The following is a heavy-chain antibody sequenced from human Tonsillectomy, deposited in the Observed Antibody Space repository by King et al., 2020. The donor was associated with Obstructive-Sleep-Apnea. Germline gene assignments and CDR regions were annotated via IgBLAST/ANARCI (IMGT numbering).Heavy chain of an antibody. CDR1: AYSIISGYY. Sequence: QLQESGPGLVKPSETLSLTCTVSAYSIISGYYWGWIRQPPGKGLEWFGSIYHSGSTYSNPSLKSRVTISVDTSKNQFSLKLSSVTAADTAVYYCARTGDSDAFDIWGQGTMVTVSS. CDR2: IYHSGST. J-gene: IGHJ3*02. CDR3: ARTGDSDAFDI. D-gene: IGHD2-21*02. V-gene: IGHV4-38-2*02.